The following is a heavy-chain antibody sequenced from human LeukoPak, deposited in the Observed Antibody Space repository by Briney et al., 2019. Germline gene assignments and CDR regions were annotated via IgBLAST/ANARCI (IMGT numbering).Heavy chain of an antibody. CDR3: AREEYSGSYYFDY. CDR1: GFTFSSYS. D-gene: IGHD1-26*01. CDR2: ISSSSSYI. Sequence: PGGSLRLSCAASGFTFSSYSMNWVRQAPGKGLEWVSSISSSSSYIYYADSVKGRFTISRDNAKNSLYLQMNSLRAEDTAVYYCAREEYSGSYYFDYWGQGTLVTVSS. J-gene: IGHJ4*02. V-gene: IGHV3-21*01.